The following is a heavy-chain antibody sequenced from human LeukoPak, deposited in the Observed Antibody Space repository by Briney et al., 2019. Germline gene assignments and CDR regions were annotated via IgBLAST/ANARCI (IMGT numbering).Heavy chain of an antibody. V-gene: IGHV4-59*01. CDR2: IYYSGST. CDR1: GGSMSSYY. D-gene: IGHD3-22*01. CDR3: ARGKTYYDISKDAFDI. Sequence: SETLSLTCTVSGGSMSSYYWSWIRQPPGKGLEWIGYIYYSGSTNYNPSLKSRVTISVDTSKNQFSLKLSSVTAADTAVYYCARGKTYYDISKDAFDIWGQGTMVTVSS. J-gene: IGHJ3*02.